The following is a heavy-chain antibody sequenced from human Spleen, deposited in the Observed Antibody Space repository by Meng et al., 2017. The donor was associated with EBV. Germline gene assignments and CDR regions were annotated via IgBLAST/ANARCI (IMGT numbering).Heavy chain of an antibody. J-gene: IGHJ5*02. D-gene: IGHD6-25*01. CDR1: GGSISSGGYY. CDR3: ARGAAKWFDP. Sequence: QVQVQESGPGLVKPSQTPSLTCDVSGGSISSGGYYWSWIRQPPGKGLEWIGYINYRGNTYDNPSLRSRAALSVDTSKNQFSLQLSSATAADTAVYYCARGAAKWFDPWGPGTLVTVSS. CDR2: INYRGNT. V-gene: IGHV4-30-4*01.